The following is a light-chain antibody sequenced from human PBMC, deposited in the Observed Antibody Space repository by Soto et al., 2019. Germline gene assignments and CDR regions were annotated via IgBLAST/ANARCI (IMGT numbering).Light chain of an antibody. V-gene: IGLV3-21*02. CDR2: ADT. CDR3: QVWDTIRAVV. J-gene: IGLJ2*01. Sequence: SYELTQPPSVSVAPGQTASITCGGNNIGTKVVHWYQQKSGQAPFGVVSADTDRTSGIPERVSGSNSGNTATLSISRVESGDEADYYCQVWDTIRAVVFGGGTKVTVL. CDR1: NIGTKV.